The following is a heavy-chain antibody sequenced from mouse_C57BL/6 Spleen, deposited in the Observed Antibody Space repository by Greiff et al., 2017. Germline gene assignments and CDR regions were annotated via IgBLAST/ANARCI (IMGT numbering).Heavy chain of an antibody. CDR3: ARTGSLDY. D-gene: IGHD1-1*01. Sequence: EVMLVESGGGLVKPGGSLKLSCAASGFTFSSYAMPWVRQTPEKRLEWVATISDGGSYTYYPENVKGRITISRDDAKNNLYLQMSHLKSEDTAMYYFARTGSLDYWGQGTTLTVSS. CDR1: GFTFSSYA. CDR2: ISDGGSYT. J-gene: IGHJ2*01. V-gene: IGHV5-4*03.